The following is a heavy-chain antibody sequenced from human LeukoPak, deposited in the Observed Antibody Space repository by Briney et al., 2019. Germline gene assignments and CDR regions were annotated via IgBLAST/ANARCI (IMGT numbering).Heavy chain of an antibody. V-gene: IGHV4-59*01. J-gene: IGHJ6*02. CDR2: IYYSGST. CDR3: ARGPNPGNFYYYGMDV. CDR1: GGSISSYY. Sequence: SETLSLTCTVSGGSISSYYWNWIRQPPGKGLEWIGYIYYSGSTNYNPSLKSRVTISVDTSKNQFSLELSSVTAADTAVYYCARGPNPGNFYYYGMDVWGQGTTVTVSS.